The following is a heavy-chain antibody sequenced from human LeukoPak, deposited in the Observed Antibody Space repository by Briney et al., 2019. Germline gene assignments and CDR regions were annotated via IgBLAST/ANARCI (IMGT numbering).Heavy chain of an antibody. D-gene: IGHD6-13*01. V-gene: IGHV4-59*01. CDR3: ARGRGSSWSDY. CDR2: IYYSGST. CDR1: GGSISSYY. Sequence: SETLSLTCTVSGGSISSYYWSWIRQPPGKGLEWIGYIYYSGSTNYNPSLKSRVTISVDTSKNQFSLKLSSVTAADTAVYYCARGRGSSWSDYWGQGTLVTVSS. J-gene: IGHJ4*02.